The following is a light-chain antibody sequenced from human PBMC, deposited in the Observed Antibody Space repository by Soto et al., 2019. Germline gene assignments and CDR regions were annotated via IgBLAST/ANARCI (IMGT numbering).Light chain of an antibody. V-gene: IGKV3-20*01. CDR3: QQYGSSQVT. J-gene: IGKJ1*01. CDR1: QTIGRNY. CDR2: GAS. Sequence: EIVMTQSPGTLSLSPGETATLSCRASQTIGRNYLAWYQQKPGQAPRLLIYGASTRATGIPDRFSGSGSGTDFTLTISRLEPEDFAVYYCQQYGSSQVTFGQGT.